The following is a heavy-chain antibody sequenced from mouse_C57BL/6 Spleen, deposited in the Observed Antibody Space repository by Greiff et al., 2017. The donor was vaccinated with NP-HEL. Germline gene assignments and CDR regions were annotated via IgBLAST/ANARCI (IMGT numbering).Heavy chain of an antibody. CDR1: GFSLTSYG. CDR3: ARDWDYFDY. Sequence: VKLVESGPGLVQPSPRLSITCTASGFSLTSYGVHWVRQSPGQGLEWLGVIWSGGSTDYNAAFISRLSISKDNSKSQVFFKMNSLQADDAAIYYCARDWDYFDYWGQGTTLTVSS. V-gene: IGHV2-2*01. D-gene: IGHD4-1*01. J-gene: IGHJ2*01. CDR2: IWSGGST.